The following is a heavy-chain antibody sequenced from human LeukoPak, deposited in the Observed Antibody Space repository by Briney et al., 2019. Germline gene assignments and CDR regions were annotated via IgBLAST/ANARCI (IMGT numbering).Heavy chain of an antibody. CDR1: GGTFSSYA. Sequence: ASVKVSCKASGGTFSSYAISWVRQAPGQGLEWMGGIIPIFGTANYAQKFQGRVTITADKSTSTAYMELSSLRSEDMAVYYCARATVTTFNWFDPWGQGTVVTVSS. V-gene: IGHV1-69*06. J-gene: IGHJ5*02. CDR3: ARATVTTFNWFDP. CDR2: IIPIFGTA. D-gene: IGHD4-17*01.